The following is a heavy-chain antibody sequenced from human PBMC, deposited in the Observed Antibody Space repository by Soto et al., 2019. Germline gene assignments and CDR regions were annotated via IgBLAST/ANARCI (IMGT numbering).Heavy chain of an antibody. CDR3: ARHPGRPYYYYGMDV. CDR2: IIPIFGTA. Sequence: QVQLVQSGAEVKKPGSSLKVSCKSSGGTFSTYAISWVRQAPGQGLEWMGGIIPIFGTADYAQKFQGRVTITADESTSTAYMELSSLRSQDTAVYYCARHPGRPYYYYGMDVWGQGTTVTVSS. CDR1: GGTFSTYA. D-gene: IGHD2-15*01. V-gene: IGHV1-69*12. J-gene: IGHJ6*02.